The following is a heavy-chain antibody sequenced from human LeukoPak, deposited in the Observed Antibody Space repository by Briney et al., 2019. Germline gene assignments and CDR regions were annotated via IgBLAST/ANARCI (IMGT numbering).Heavy chain of an antibody. CDR1: GFTVSSKY. CDR3: AKCARVTLFCSDAFDM. Sequence: HSGGSLRLSCAASGFTVSSKYMSWVRQAPGKGLEWVSVVGGGGGNTFYADSVKGRFTISRDNSKNTLYLQMDSLRAEDTAVYYCAKCARVTLFCSDAFDMWGQGTMVTVSS. CDR2: VGGGGGNT. V-gene: IGHV3-23*01. J-gene: IGHJ3*02. D-gene: IGHD3-9*01.